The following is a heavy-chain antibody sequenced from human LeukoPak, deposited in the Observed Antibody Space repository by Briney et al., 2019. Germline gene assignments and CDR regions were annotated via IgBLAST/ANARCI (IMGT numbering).Heavy chain of an antibody. Sequence: GGSLRLSCAASGFTFSSYAMSWVRQAPGKGLEWVSAISGSGGSTYYADSVKGRFTISRDNSKNTPYLQMNSLRAEDTAVYYCANVWLYPVGDYWGQGTLVTVSA. CDR2: ISGSGGST. CDR1: GFTFSSYA. J-gene: IGHJ4*02. D-gene: IGHD3-16*02. V-gene: IGHV3-23*01. CDR3: ANVWLYPVGDY.